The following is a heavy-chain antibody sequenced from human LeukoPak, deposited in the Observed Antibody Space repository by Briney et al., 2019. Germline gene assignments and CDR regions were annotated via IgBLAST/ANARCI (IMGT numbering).Heavy chain of an antibody. D-gene: IGHD6-19*01. V-gene: IGHV3-7*03. CDR3: AKASWVSSTDAVR. CDR2: IEPDGSVK. CDR1: GFTFSDLW. J-gene: IGHJ4*02. Sequence: PGGSLTLSCAASGFTFSDLWMTWVRQAPGKGPEWVATIEPDGSVKYYVDSVKGRFTLSSDSSRNTVYFQLNNLRVEDTAIYYCAKASWVSSTDAVRWGQGTLVTVSS.